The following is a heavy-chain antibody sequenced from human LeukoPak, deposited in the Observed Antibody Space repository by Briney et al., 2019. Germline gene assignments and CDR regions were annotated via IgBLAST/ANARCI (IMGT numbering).Heavy chain of an antibody. J-gene: IGHJ5*02. D-gene: IGHD3-10*01. V-gene: IGHV4-59*01. CDR3: ARVVRGVIQENWFDP. CDR2: IYYSGSP. CDR1: GGSISSYY. Sequence: SETLSLTCTVSGGSISSYYWSWIRQPPGKGLEWIGYIYYSGSPNYNPSLKSRVTISVDTPKNQFSLKLSSVTAADTAVYYCARVVRGVIQENWFDPWGQGTLVTVSS.